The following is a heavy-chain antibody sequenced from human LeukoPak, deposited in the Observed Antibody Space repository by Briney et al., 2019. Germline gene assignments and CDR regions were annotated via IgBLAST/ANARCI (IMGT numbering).Heavy chain of an antibody. CDR1: GGSFSGYY. V-gene: IGHV4-34*01. J-gene: IGHJ4*02. D-gene: IGHD4-17*01. Sequence: SETLSLTCAVYGGSFSGYYWSWIRQPPGKGLEWIGEINHSGSTNYNPSLKSRVTISVDTSKNQFSLKLSSVTAADTAVYYCARADHGDYTYYFDYWGQGTLVTVSS. CDR2: INHSGST. CDR3: ARADHGDYTYYFDY.